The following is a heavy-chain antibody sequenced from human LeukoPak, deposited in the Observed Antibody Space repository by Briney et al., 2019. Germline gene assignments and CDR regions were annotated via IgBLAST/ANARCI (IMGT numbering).Heavy chain of an antibody. CDR3: AKDARGYYYYYMDV. Sequence: PGGSLRLSCAASGFTFDDYATHWVRQAPGKGLEWVSGISWNSGSIGYADSVKGRFTISRDNAKNSLYPQMNSLRAEDTALYYCAKDARGYYYYYMDVWGKGTTVTVSS. J-gene: IGHJ6*03. CDR1: GFTFDDYA. V-gene: IGHV3-9*01. CDR2: ISWNSGSI.